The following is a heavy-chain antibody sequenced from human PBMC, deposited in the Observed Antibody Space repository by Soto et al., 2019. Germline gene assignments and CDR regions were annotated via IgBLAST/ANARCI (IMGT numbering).Heavy chain of an antibody. D-gene: IGHD3-22*01. Sequence: QVQLQQWGAGLLKPSETLSLTCAVYGGSFSGYYWSWIRQPPGQGLEWIGEINHSGSTNYNPSLTSRVTISVDTSKNQFSLKLSSVTAADTAVYYCARGYYYDSSGYYYKYFEYWGQGTLVTVSS. V-gene: IGHV4-34*01. J-gene: IGHJ4*02. CDR2: INHSGST. CDR1: GGSFSGYY. CDR3: ARGYYYDSSGYYYKYFEY.